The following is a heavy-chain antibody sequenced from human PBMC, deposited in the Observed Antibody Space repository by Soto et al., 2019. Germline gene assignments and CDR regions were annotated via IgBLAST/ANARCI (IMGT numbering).Heavy chain of an antibody. D-gene: IGHD2-21*01. CDR3: TIGSWSGEVFDI. J-gene: IGHJ3*02. Sequence: QVQLVQSGAEVKKPGSSVKVSCKDSGGTFNTYSMFWVRQAPGQGLEWMGRIMPMLAVRNYAERFQDRVTITADKSTATVYMELSSLRSEDTALYYCTIGSWSGEVFDIWGQGTMVTVS. CDR2: IMPMLAVR. CDR1: GGTFNTYS. V-gene: IGHV1-69*02.